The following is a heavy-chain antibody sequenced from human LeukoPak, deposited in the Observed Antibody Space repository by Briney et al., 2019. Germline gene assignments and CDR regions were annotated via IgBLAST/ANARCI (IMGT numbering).Heavy chain of an antibody. CDR3: AKGQRFLEWLSPYYYYYYMDV. V-gene: IGHV3-23*01. D-gene: IGHD3-3*01. CDR2: ISGSGGRT. CDR1: GFTFSSYA. J-gene: IGHJ6*03. Sequence: GGSLRLSCAASGFTFSSYAMSWVRQAPGKGLEWVSAISGSGGRTYYADSVKGRFTISRDNSKNTLYLQMNSLRAEDTAVYYCAKGQRFLEWLSPYYYYYYMDVWGKGTTVTV.